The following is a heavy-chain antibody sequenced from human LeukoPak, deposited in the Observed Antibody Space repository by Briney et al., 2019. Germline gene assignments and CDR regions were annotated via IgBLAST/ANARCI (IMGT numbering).Heavy chain of an antibody. CDR3: ARSRGIPEYYFDY. CDR1: GGTFSSYA. J-gene: IGHJ4*02. D-gene: IGHD2-21*01. Sequence: SVKVSCKASGGTFSSYAISWVRQAPGQGLEWMGGIIPIFGTSNYAQKFQGRVTIAADESTSTAYMELSSLRSEDTAVYYCARSRGIPEYYFDYWGQGTLVTVSS. CDR2: IIPIFGTS. V-gene: IGHV1-69*13.